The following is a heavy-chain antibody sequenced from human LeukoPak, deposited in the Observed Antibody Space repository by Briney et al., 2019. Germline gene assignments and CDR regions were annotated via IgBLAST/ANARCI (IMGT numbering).Heavy chain of an antibody. J-gene: IGHJ5*02. Sequence: PGGSLRLSCAASGFTFSSYSMNWVRQAPGKGLEWVSSISSSSSYIYYAGSVKGRFTISRDNAKNSLYLQMNSLRAEDTAVYYCARWGSYYYDSSGHFPWGQGTLVTVSS. CDR2: ISSSSSYI. D-gene: IGHD3-22*01. V-gene: IGHV3-21*01. CDR1: GFTFSSYS. CDR3: ARWGSYYYDSSGHFP.